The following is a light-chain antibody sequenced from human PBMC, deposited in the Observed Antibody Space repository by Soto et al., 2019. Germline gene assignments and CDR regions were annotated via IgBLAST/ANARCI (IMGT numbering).Light chain of an antibody. J-gene: IGLJ1*01. CDR2: GNN. V-gene: IGLV1-40*01. CDR3: QSYDSSLSGFV. Sequence: QSVLTQPPSVSGAPGQRVTISCTGSSSNIGAGYDVHWYKQLPGTAPKLLIYGNNNRPSGVPGRFSGSKSGTSASLAITGLQVEVEANYYCQSYDSSLSGFVFGTGTKLTVL. CDR1: SSNIGAGYD.